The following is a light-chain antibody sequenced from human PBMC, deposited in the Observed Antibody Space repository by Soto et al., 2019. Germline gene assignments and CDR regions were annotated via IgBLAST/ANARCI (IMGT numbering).Light chain of an antibody. J-gene: IGKJ5*01. Sequence: EIVLTQSPATLSLSPGERATHSCRASQSVKTYLVWYQQRPGQAPSLLIYDASHRAAGIPARFSGGGVGATFTLPISSLEPEEAVVDYCQQRSNRSPITFGQGTRVEIK. CDR1: QSVKTY. V-gene: IGKV3-11*01. CDR2: DAS. CDR3: QQRSNRSPIT.